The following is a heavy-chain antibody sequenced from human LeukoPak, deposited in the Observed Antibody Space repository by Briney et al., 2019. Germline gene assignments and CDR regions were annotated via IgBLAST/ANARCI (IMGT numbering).Heavy chain of an antibody. D-gene: IGHD1-14*01. CDR1: GFTFSTYA. CDR2: IIGSGIST. J-gene: IGHJ2*01. Sequence: GGSLRLSCAASGFTFSTYAMSWVRQAPGKGLEWVSSIIGSGISTYYADSVKGRFTISRDNSKNTLYLQMNSLRAEDTAVYYCAKVGRYWYFDFWGRGTLVTVSS. V-gene: IGHV3-23*01. CDR3: AKVGRYWYFDF.